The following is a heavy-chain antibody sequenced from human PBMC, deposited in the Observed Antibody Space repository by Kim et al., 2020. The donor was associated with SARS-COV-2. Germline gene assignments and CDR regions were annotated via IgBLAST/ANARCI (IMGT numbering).Heavy chain of an antibody. V-gene: IGHV1-8*01. Sequence: GYAQKFQGRVTVTRNTSINTAYMEMSSLRSDDTAVYYCARGASSWSNWFDPCGQGTQVTVSS. D-gene: IGHD6-13*01. J-gene: IGHJ5*02. CDR3: ARGASSWSNWFDP.